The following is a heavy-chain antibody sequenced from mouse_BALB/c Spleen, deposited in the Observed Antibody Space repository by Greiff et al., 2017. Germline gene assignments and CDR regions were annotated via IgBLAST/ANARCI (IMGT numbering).Heavy chain of an antibody. J-gene: IGHJ2*01. V-gene: IGHV1-55*01. CDR1: GYNFTSYW. CDR3: ARSYYYGSSDY. CDR2: IYPGSGST. D-gene: IGHD1-1*01. Sequence: VQLQQPGAELVKPGTSVKLSCKASGYNFTSYWINWVKLRPGQGLEWIGDIYPGSGSTNYNEKFKSKATLTVDTSSSTAYMQLSSLASEDSALYYCARSYYYGSSDYWGQGTTLTVSS.